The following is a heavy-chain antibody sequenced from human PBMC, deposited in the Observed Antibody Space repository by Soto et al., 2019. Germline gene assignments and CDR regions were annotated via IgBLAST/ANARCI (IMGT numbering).Heavy chain of an antibody. V-gene: IGHV4-30-4*01. J-gene: IGHJ5*02. CDR2: IYYSGTA. D-gene: IGHD3-22*01. Sequence: SETLSLTCTVSGDSVSSGDYYWGWIRQPPGKGLEWIGYIYYSGTAYYSPSLNSRVTISVDTSKNQFSLKLSSVTAADTAVYYCARDRYDSSGYYMFDPWGQGTLVTVSS. CDR3: ARDRYDSSGYYMFDP. CDR1: GDSVSSGDYY.